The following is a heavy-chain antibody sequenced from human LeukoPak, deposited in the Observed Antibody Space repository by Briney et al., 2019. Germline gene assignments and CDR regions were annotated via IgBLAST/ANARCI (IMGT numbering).Heavy chain of an antibody. D-gene: IGHD6-19*01. V-gene: IGHV4-39*01. CDR1: GGSISSSSYY. Sequence: SETLSLTCTVSGGSISSSSYYWGWIRQPPGKGLGWIGSIYYSGSTYYNPSLKSRVTISVDTSKNQFSLKLSSVTAADTAVYYCARSYSSGFDYWGQGTLVTVSS. J-gene: IGHJ4*02. CDR2: IYYSGST. CDR3: ARSYSSGFDY.